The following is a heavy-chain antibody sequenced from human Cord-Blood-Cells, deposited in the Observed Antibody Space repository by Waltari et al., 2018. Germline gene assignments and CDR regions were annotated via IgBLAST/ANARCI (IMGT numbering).Heavy chain of an antibody. CDR3: ARHPPGIAAAGAYYFDY. CDR2: IYYNGTT. CDR1: GGSISSYY. V-gene: IGHV4-59*08. D-gene: IGHD6-13*01. J-gene: IGHJ4*02. Sequence: QVQLQESGPGLVKPSETLSLTCTVSGGSISSYYWSWIRQPPGKGLEWIGYIYYNGTTNYNPSLKSRVTISVDTSKNQVSLKLSSVTAADTAVYYCARHPPGIAAAGAYYFDYWGQGTLVTVSS.